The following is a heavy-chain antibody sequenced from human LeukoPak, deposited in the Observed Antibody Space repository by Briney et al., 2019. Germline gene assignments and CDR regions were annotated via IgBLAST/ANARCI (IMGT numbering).Heavy chain of an antibody. CDR3: ARSPDYGDYEHFDY. Sequence: GASVKVSCKASGYTSTSYGISWVRQAPGQGLEWMGWISAYNGNTNYAQKLQGRVTMTTDTSTSTAYMELRSLRSDDTAVYYCARSPDYGDYEHFDYWGQGTLVTVSS. V-gene: IGHV1-18*01. D-gene: IGHD4-17*01. J-gene: IGHJ4*02. CDR1: GYTSTSYG. CDR2: ISAYNGNT.